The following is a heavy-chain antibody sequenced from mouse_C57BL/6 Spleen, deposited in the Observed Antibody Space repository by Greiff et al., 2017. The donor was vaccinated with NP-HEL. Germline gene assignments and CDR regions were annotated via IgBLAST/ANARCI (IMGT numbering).Heavy chain of an antibody. Sequence: VHLVESGAELVRPGTSVKMSCKASGYTFTNYWIGWAKQRPGHGLEWIGDIYPGGGYTNYNEKFKGKATLTADKSSSTAYMQFSSLTSEDSAIYYCARFSSYGRYFDVWGTGTTVTVSS. CDR1: GYTFTNYW. J-gene: IGHJ1*03. CDR2: IYPGGGYT. V-gene: IGHV1-63*01. CDR3: ARFSSYGRYFDV. D-gene: IGHD1-1*01.